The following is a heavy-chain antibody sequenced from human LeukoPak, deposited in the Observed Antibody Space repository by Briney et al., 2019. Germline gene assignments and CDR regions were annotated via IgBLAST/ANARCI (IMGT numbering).Heavy chain of an antibody. CDR1: GGSISSYY. J-gene: IGHJ4*02. Sequence: SETLSLTCTVSGGSISSYYWSWIRQPPGKGLEWIGYIYYSGSTNYNPSLKSRATISVDTSKNQFSLKLSSVTAADTAVYYCAREGGLREYYFDYWGQGTLVTVSS. CDR3: AREGGLREYYFDY. D-gene: IGHD3-16*01. CDR2: IYYSGST. V-gene: IGHV4-59*01.